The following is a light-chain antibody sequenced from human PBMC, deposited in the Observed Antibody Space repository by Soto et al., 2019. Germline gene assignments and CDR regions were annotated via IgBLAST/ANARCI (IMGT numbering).Light chain of an antibody. J-gene: IGKJ1*01. CDR2: GAS. Sequence: EIVLTQSPATLSLSPGERATLSCRASQNVSSYLAWYQQKPGQAPRLLLYGASTSTIAIPARFSGSGSGTDFTLTSSGLQDEDFAVYYCQQYNNWPRTFGQGTKVDIK. V-gene: IGKV3-15*01. CDR3: QQYNNWPRT. CDR1: QNVSSY.